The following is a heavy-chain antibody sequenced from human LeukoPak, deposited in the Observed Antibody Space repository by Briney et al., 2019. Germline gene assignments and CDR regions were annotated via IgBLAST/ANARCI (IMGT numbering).Heavy chain of an antibody. J-gene: IGHJ5*02. CDR3: AKDRTGTTLNWFDP. V-gene: IGHV3-30*02. CDR2: IRYDGSNK. CDR1: GFTFSSYG. D-gene: IGHD1-7*01. Sequence: PGGSLRLSCAASGFTFSSYGMHWVRQAPGKGLEWVAFIRYDGSNKYYADSVKGRFTISRDNSKNTLYPQMNSLRAEDTAVYYCAKDRTGTTLNWFDPWGQGTLVTVSS.